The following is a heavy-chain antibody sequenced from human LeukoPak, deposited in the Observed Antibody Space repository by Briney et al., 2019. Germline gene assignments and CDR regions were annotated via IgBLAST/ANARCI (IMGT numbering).Heavy chain of an antibody. D-gene: IGHD2-15*01. J-gene: IGHJ6*03. CDR3: ARDWVAVGGDYMDV. V-gene: IGHV3-23*01. CDR1: GFSFSSYA. Sequence: GGSLRLSCATSGFSFSSYAMSWVRQAPGKGLEWVSAMSSSDDGRYYAASVRGRFTISRDTSRSTLYLQMNSLRAEDTAVYYCARDWVAVGGDYMDVWGKGTTVTISS. CDR2: MSSSDDGR.